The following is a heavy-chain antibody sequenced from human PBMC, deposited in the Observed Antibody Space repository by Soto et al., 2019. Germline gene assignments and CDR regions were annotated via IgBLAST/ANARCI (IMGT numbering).Heavy chain of an antibody. CDR1: GGSISSYY. CDR2: IYYSGST. CDR3: ARHRNPRGDYDFWSAQRGRRYYYYMDV. Sequence: PSETLSLTCTVSGGSISSYYWSWIRQPPGKGLEWIGYIYYSGSTNYNPSLKSRVTISVDTSKNQFSLKLSSVTAADTAVYYCARHRNPRGDYDFWSAQRGRRYYYYMDVWGKGTTVTVSS. J-gene: IGHJ6*03. V-gene: IGHV4-59*08. D-gene: IGHD3-3*01.